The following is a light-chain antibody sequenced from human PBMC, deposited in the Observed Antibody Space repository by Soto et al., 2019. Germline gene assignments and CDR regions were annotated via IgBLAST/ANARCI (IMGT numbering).Light chain of an antibody. CDR1: QILSINS. CDR3: QQYGSSPTWT. Sequence: IVLTQSPGTLSLYPRERATLSCKDSQILSINSLAWYQQKPGQAPRLLIYGASTRASGIPDRFSGSGSGTDFTLTISRLEPEDSAVYYCQQYGSSPTWTFGQGTKVDIK. CDR2: GAS. V-gene: IGKV3-20*01. J-gene: IGKJ1*01.